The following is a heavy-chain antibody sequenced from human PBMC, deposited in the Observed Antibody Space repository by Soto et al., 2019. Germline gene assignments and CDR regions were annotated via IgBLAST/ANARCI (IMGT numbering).Heavy chain of an antibody. CDR3: AREIVVVVAATPPTATYYYYGMDV. J-gene: IGHJ6*02. Sequence: QVQLQQWGAGLLKPSETLSLTCAVYGGSFSGYYWSWIRQPPGKGLEWIGEINHSGSTNYNPSLKSRVTISVDTSKNQFSLKLSSVTAADTAVYYCAREIVVVVAATPPTATYYYYGMDVWGQGTTVTVSS. CDR1: GGSFSGYY. CDR2: INHSGST. D-gene: IGHD2-15*01. V-gene: IGHV4-34*01.